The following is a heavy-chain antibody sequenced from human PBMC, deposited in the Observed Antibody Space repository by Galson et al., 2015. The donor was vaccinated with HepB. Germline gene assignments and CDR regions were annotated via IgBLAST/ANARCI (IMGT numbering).Heavy chain of an antibody. J-gene: IGHJ6*02. CDR1: GFTFEDYA. V-gene: IGHV3-9*01. Sequence: SLRLSCAASGFTFEDYAMHWVRQVPGKGLEWVSGISWKSDFTGYADSVRGRFTISRDNAEYSLYLQMNSLRTEDTALYYCAQDLTYYYGSGSYFVGMDAWGQGTTVTVS. D-gene: IGHD3-10*01. CDR2: ISWKSDFT. CDR3: AQDLTYYYGSGSYFVGMDA.